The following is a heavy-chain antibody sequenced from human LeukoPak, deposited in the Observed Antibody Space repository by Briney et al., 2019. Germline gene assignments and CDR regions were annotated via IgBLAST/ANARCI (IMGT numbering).Heavy chain of an antibody. Sequence: GGSLRLSCEVSEFTFSTYVMSWVRQAPGKGLEWVAFISYDGGKRFFGESVKGRFTIARDNSENTVSLQMNTLKTEDTVVYYCAKGLRWFGDFYFNFFDYWGQGILVTVSS. V-gene: IGHV3-30*18. CDR2: ISYDGGKR. CDR1: EFTFSTYV. D-gene: IGHD2-21*02. J-gene: IGHJ4*02. CDR3: AKGLRWFGDFYFNFFDY.